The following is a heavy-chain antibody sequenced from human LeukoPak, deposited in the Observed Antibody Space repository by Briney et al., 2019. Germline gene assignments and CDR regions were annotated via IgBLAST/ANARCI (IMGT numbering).Heavy chain of an antibody. CDR3: ARVASYYDFWSGYEDY. J-gene: IGHJ4*02. D-gene: IGHD3-3*01. CDR1: GYTFTSYG. Sequence: ASVKVSCKASGYTFTSYGISWVRQAPGQGLEWMGWISAYNGNTNYAQKLQGRVTMTTDTSTSTAYMELRSLRSDDTAVYYCARVASYYDFWSGYEDYWGQGTLVTVSS. V-gene: IGHV1-18*01. CDR2: ISAYNGNT.